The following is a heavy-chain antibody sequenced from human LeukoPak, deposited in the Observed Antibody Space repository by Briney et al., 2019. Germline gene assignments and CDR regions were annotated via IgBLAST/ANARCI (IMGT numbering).Heavy chain of an antibody. D-gene: IGHD6-13*01. Sequence: PGGPLRLSCAASGFTFSSYEMNWVRQAPGKGLEWVSYISSSGSTIYYADSVKGRFTISRDNAKNSLYLQMNSLRAEDTAVYYCARGTVVSSSWYRYYYYYMDVWGKGTTVTISS. CDR3: ARGTVVSSSWYRYYYYYMDV. CDR2: ISSSGSTI. V-gene: IGHV3-48*03. J-gene: IGHJ6*03. CDR1: GFTFSSYE.